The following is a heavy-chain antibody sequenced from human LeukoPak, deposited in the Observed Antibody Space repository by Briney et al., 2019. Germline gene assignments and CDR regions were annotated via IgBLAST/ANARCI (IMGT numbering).Heavy chain of an antibody. D-gene: IGHD5-18*01. Sequence: SGGSLRLSCAASGLTVSSNYMTWVRQAPGKGLEWVSVVYSGVATYYADSVKGRFTISRDNSQNTLFLQMSSLSVEDTAVYYCAGTYNYGFFDFWGLGTLVTVSS. J-gene: IGHJ4*02. V-gene: IGHV3-53*01. CDR3: AGTYNYGFFDF. CDR2: VYSGVAT. CDR1: GLTVSSNY.